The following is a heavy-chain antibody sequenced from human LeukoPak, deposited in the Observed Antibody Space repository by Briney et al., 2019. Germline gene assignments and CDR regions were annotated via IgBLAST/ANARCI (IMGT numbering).Heavy chain of an antibody. J-gene: IGHJ3*02. CDR2: MNPNSGNT. CDR1: GYTFTSYD. Sequence: ASVKVSCKASGYTFTSYDINWVRQATGQGLEWMGWMNPNSGNTGYAQKFLGRVTMTRNTSISTAYMELSSLRSEDTAVYYCARGPGIGYWAEEATAFDIWGQGTMVTVSS. D-gene: IGHD2-15*01. V-gene: IGHV1-8*01. CDR3: ARGPGIGYWAEEATAFDI.